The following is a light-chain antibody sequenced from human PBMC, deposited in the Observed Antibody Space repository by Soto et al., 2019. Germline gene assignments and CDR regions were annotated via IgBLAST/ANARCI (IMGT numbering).Light chain of an antibody. J-gene: IGLJ2*01. Sequence: QSALTQPASMSGSPGQSITISCTGTSSDVGGYNYVSWYQQHPGKAPKLMIYDVRNRPSGVSNRFSGSKSGNTASLTISGLQAEDEADYYGSSYTSSSTVVFGGGTKVTVL. CDR2: DVR. CDR3: SSYTSSSTVV. V-gene: IGLV2-14*01. CDR1: SSDVGGYNY.